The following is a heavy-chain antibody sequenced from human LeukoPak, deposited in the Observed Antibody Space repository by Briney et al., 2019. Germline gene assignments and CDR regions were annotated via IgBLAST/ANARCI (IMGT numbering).Heavy chain of an antibody. CDR2: IIPIFGTA. J-gene: IGHJ3*02. D-gene: IGHD3-10*01. V-gene: IGHV1-69*05. CDR1: GGTFSSYA. CDR3: ARAYYYGSGERTDAFDI. Sequence: SVKVSCKASGGTFSSYAISWVRQAPGQGLEWIGGIIPIFGTANYAQKFQGRVTITTDESTSTAYMELSSLRSEDTAVYYCARAYYYGSGERTDAFDIWGQGTMVTVSS.